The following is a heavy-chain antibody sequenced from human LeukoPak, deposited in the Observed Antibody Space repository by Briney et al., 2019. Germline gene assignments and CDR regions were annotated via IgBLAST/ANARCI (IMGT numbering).Heavy chain of an antibody. CDR3: ARAVGRYQALDY. D-gene: IGHD2-15*01. CDR2: INHSGGT. J-gene: IGHJ4*02. Sequence: PGGSLRLSCAASGFTFSSYSMNWVRQPPGKGLEWIGEINHSGGTNYDPSLKSRVTISVDTSKKQFSLKLSSVTAADTAVYYCARAVGRYQALDYWGQGTLVTVSS. V-gene: IGHV4-34*01. CDR1: GFTFSSYS.